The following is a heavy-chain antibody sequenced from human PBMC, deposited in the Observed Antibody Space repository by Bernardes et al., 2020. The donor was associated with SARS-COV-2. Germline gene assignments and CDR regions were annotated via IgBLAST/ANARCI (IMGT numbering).Heavy chain of an antibody. Sequence: GSLRLSCVVSGLTSHNYAMTWVREAVGKGLEWVSTISSGGGRTYYADSAKGRFAVSRDDSKNTVFLQMNSLRGEDTAVYYCAKDIRSGSDVLDGIHHWGQGAEVTVSP. D-gene: IGHD3-16*01. V-gene: IGHV3-23*01. CDR1: GLTSHNYA. CDR2: ISSGGGRT. CDR3: AKDIRSGSDVLDGIHH. J-gene: IGHJ1*01.